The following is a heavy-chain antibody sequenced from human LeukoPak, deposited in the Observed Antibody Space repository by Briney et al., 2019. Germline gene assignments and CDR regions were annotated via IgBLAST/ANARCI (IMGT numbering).Heavy chain of an antibody. CDR2: SEGDDSTT. CDR1: GFTIGRLW. CDR3: AKLDWLDP. V-gene: IGHV3-74*03. J-gene: IGHJ5*02. Sequence: GGSPRLSCAASGFTIGRLWMHWVRQAPGKGLVWVSRSEGDDSTTTYADSVKGRFTVSRDTAKNTLYLQMNSLRVEDTAVYYCAKLDWLDPWGQGTLVTVSP.